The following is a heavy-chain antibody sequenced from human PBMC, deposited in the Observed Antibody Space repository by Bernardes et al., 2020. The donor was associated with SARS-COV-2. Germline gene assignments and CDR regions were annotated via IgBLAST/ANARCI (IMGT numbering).Heavy chain of an antibody. CDR2: LNRAGSDT. J-gene: IGHJ4*02. D-gene: IGHD3-10*01. CDR3: ARGGSDFAYPHDY. CDR1: RFTFSDHW. V-gene: IGHV3-74*01. Sequence: GRHVTGSGVISRFTFSDHWMHWVRKAPGEGLVWVSRLNRAGSDTDYADSVKGRFSISRDNAKNTLYLQLSSLRVEDTAVYYCARGGSDFAYPHDYWGQGSLVTVSS.